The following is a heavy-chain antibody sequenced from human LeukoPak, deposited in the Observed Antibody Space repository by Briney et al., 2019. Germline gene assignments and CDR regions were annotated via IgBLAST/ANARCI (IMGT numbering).Heavy chain of an antibody. Sequence: PSETLSLTCTVSGGSISSSSYYWGWIRQPPGKGLEWIGSIYYSGSTYYNPSLKSRVTISLDTSENQFSLKLSSVTAADTAVYYCARLRKNRSGYCTGGSCYLRPSFYYYYYMDVWGKGTTVTISS. D-gene: IGHD2-15*01. CDR2: IYYSGST. CDR1: GGSISSSSYY. J-gene: IGHJ6*03. V-gene: IGHV4-39*07. CDR3: ARLRKNRSGYCTGGSCYLRPSFYYYYYMDV.